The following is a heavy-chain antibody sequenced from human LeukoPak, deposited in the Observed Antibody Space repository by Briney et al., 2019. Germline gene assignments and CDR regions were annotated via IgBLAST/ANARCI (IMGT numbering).Heavy chain of an antibody. CDR2: ISSSSSYI. V-gene: IGHV3-21*01. CDR3: ARGGSGSYHNWFDP. D-gene: IGHD3-10*01. CDR1: GFTFSSYS. J-gene: IGHJ5*02. Sequence: GGSLRLSCAASGFTFSSYSMNWVRQAPGKGLEWVSSISSSSSYIYYADSVKGRYTISRDNAKNSLYLQMNSLRAEDTAVYHCARGGSGSYHNWFDPWGQGTLVTVSS.